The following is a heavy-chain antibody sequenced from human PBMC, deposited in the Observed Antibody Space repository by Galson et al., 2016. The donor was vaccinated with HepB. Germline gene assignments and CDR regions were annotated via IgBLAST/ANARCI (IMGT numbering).Heavy chain of an antibody. CDR1: GDSVSSKSAA. CDR2: TYHTSNWYS. Sequence: CAISGDSVSSKSAAWNWIRHSPSRGLEWLGRTYHTSNWYSDYAVSVKSRITINPDTSKNQLSLQLSSVTPEDTAVYYCARGHLVVPFSFYFDYWGQGSLSPSPQ. D-gene: IGHD2-15*01. V-gene: IGHV6-1*01. CDR3: ARGHLVVPFSFYFDY. J-gene: IGHJ4*02.